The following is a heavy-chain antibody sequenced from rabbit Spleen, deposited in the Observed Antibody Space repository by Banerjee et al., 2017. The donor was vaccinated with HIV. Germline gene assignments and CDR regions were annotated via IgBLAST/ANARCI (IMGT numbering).Heavy chain of an antibody. CDR1: GFDFSRTG. D-gene: IGHD1-1*01. CDR3: ARDTSSSFSSYGMDL. Sequence: QEQLMESGGGLVQPGGSLKLSCKASGFDFSRTGVSWVRQAPGKGLEWIVCIDTGSSGFTYFASWATGRFTFSRTSSTTVTLQMTSLTAADTATYFCARDTSSSFSSYGMDLWGPGTLVTVS. J-gene: IGHJ6*01. V-gene: IGHV1S45*01. CDR2: IDTGSSGFT.